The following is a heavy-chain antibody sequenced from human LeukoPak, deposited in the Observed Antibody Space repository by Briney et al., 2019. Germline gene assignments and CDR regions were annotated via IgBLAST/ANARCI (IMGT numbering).Heavy chain of an antibody. CDR1: GGSISSGGYY. V-gene: IGHV4-31*03. CDR2: IYYSGST. D-gene: IGHD3-10*01. J-gene: IGHJ4*02. CDR3: ARVTPAGSGRYYNPPLVDY. Sequence: SETLSLTCTVSGGSISSGGYYCIWIRQHPGKGLEWIGYIYYSGSTYYNPSLKSRVTISVDTSKNQFSLKLSSVTAADTAVYYCARVTPAGSGRYYNPPLVDYWGQGTLVTVSS.